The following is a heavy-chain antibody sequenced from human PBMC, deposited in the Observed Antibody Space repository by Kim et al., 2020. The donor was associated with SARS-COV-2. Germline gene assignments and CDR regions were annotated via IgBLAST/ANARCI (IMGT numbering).Heavy chain of an antibody. CDR2: INAGNGNT. J-gene: IGHJ4*02. CDR1: GYTFTSYA. V-gene: IGHV1-3*01. Sequence: ASVKVSCKASGYTFTSYAMHWVRQAPGQRLEWMGWINAGNGNTKYSQKFQGRVTITRDTSASTAYMELSSLRSEDTAVYYCARGMVAVAGSDYWGQGTLVTVSS. D-gene: IGHD6-19*01. CDR3: ARGMVAVAGSDY.